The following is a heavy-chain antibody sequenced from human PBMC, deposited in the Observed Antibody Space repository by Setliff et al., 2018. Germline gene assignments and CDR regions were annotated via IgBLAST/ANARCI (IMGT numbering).Heavy chain of an antibody. CDR3: AKEFVEISFVSNSHRHYGMDV. CDR2: IYTSGST. CDR1: GASISSGSFY. V-gene: IGHV4-61*09. D-gene: IGHD3-3*01. J-gene: IGHJ6*02. Sequence: SETLSLTCTVSGASISSGSFYWSWIRQPAGKGLEWIGHIYTSGSTNYNPSHKSRVTISADTSKNLLSLKLTSVTAADTAVYYCAKEFVEISFVSNSHRHYGMDVWGQGTTVTVSS.